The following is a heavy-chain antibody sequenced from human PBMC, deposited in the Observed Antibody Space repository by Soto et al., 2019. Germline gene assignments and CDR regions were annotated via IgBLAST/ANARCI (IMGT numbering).Heavy chain of an antibody. CDR1: SDSIRSASYH. CDR2: IYYSGST. D-gene: IGHD3-10*01. V-gene: IGHV4-31*03. Sequence: PSETLSLTCTVSSDSIRSASYHWTWIRQHPGKGLEWIGYIYYSGSTYYNPSLKSRVTISVDTSKNQFSLKLTSVTAADTAVYYCARALKISLGEIDYWGQGSTVTVYS. J-gene: IGHJ4*02. CDR3: ARALKISLGEIDY.